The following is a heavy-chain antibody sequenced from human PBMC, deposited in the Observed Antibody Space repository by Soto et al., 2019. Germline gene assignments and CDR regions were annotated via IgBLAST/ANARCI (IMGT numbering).Heavy chain of an antibody. CDR1: GFTFSSFA. CDR2: ISNNGGNT. J-gene: IGHJ3*01. Sequence: EVQLVESGGGLVQPGGSLRLSCAAAGFTFSSFAMHWVRQAPGKGLKYVAAISNNGGNTYYANSVKGRFTISRDDSQNMVYLQIGSLRTEDMAVYYCARAATFNAYDVWGQGTMVTVSS. CDR3: ARAATFNAYDV. D-gene: IGHD6-13*01. V-gene: IGHV3-64*01.